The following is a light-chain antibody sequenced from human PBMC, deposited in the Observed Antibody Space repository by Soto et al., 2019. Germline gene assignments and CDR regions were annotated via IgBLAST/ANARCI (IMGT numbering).Light chain of an antibody. Sequence: QSVLTQPASVSGSPGQSITISCTGTSNDVGGYNYVSWYQQHPGEAPKLIIYEVTDRPSGVSNRFSGSKSGNTASLTISGLQAEDEADYYCISYTSSNTHYVIIGGGTKLTVL. CDR1: SNDVGGYNY. V-gene: IGLV2-14*01. CDR2: EVT. CDR3: ISYTSSNTHYVI. J-gene: IGLJ2*01.